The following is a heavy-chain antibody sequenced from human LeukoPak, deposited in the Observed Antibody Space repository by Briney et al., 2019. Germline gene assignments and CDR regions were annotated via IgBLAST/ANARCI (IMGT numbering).Heavy chain of an antibody. Sequence: PSETLSLTCTVSGGSITSSSYYWGWIRQPPGKGLEWIGNIYNGESTYYNPSLKSRLTISVDTSKNQFSLKLRSVTAADTAVYFCARSARIAARPQNFDYWGQGTLLTVSP. CDR3: ARSARIAARPQNFDY. D-gene: IGHD6-6*01. CDR2: IYNGEST. CDR1: GGSITSSSYY. J-gene: IGHJ4*02. V-gene: IGHV4-39*01.